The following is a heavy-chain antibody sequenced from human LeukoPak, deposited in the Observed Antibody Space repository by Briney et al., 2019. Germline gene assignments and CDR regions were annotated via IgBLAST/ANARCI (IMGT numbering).Heavy chain of an antibody. CDR3: ARDYSGSYLRLDY. CDR1: GFTFSSYA. CDR2: ISYDGSNK. J-gene: IGHJ4*02. V-gene: IGHV3-30-3*01. D-gene: IGHD1-26*01. Sequence: GGSLGLSCAASGFTFSSYAMHWVRQAPGKGLEWVAVISYDGSNKYYADSVKGRFTISRDNSKNTLYLQMNSLRAEDTAVYYCARDYSGSYLRLDYWGQGTLVTVSS.